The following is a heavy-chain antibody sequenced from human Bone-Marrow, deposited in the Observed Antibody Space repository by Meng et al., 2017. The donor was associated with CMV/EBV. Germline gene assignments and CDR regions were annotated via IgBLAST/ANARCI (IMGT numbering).Heavy chain of an antibody. CDR3: TTDYPGLRFLEWLSGAYGMDV. CDR1: GFTFSNAW. CDR2: IKSKTDGGTT. V-gene: IGHV3-15*01. D-gene: IGHD3-3*01. J-gene: IGHJ6*02. Sequence: GGSLRLSCAASGFTFSNAWMSWVRQAPGKGLEWVGRIKSKTDGGTTDYAAPVKGRFTISRDDSKNTLYLQMNSLKTEDTAVYYCTTDYPGLRFLEWLSGAYGMDVWGQGTTVTVSS.